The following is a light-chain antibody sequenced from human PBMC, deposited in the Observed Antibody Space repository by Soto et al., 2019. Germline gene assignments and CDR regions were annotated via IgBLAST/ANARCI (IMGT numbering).Light chain of an antibody. CDR1: SSDVGGYNY. V-gene: IGLV2-14*01. Sequence: QSALTQPASVSGSPGQSITISCTGTSSDVGGYNYVSWYQQHPGKAPKLMIYEVSNRPSGVSNRSSGSKSGNTASLTISGLQAEDEADYYCSSYTSSSTLAVFGTGTKVTVL. CDR2: EVS. CDR3: SSYTSSSTLAV. J-gene: IGLJ1*01.